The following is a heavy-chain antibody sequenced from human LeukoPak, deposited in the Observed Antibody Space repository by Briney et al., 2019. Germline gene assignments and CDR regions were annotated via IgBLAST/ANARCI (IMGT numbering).Heavy chain of an antibody. CDR2: IYTSGST. Sequence: SETLSLTCTVSGGSISSYYWSWIRQPAGKGLEWIGRIYTSGSTNYNPSLKSRVTMSVDTSKNQFSLKLSSVTAADTAVYYCAREIPLRGSSWYRADWYYYMDVWGKGTTVTVSS. V-gene: IGHV4-4*07. D-gene: IGHD6-13*01. CDR1: GGSISSYY. J-gene: IGHJ6*03. CDR3: AREIPLRGSSWYRADWYYYMDV.